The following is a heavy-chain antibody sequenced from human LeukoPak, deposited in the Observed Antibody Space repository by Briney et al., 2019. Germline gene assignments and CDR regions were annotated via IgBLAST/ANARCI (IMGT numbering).Heavy chain of an antibody. V-gene: IGHV4-59*02. CDR3: ARAPMDGYGSNFDY. CDR1: GGSVSSYY. J-gene: IGHJ4*02. CDR2: VYYTGNT. D-gene: IGHD5-24*01. Sequence: SETLSLTCTVSGGSVSSYYWSWIRQPPGKGLQWIGYVYYTGNTNYNPSLKSRVTMSVDTSKNQFSLNLRSVTAADTAAYYCARAPMDGYGSNFDYWGQGILITVSS.